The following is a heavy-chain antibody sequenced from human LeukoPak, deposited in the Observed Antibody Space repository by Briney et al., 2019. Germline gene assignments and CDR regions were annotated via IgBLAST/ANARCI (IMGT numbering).Heavy chain of an antibody. CDR3: ARDGSRSVATMGMDV. CDR2: IYYSGST. J-gene: IGHJ6*04. CDR1: GGSISSSSYY. Sequence: SETLSLTCTVSGGSISSSSYYWGWIRQPPGKGLEWIGSIYYSGSTYYNPSLKSRVTISVDTSKNQFSLNLTSVTAADTAVYYCARDGSRSVATMGMDVWGKGTTVTVSS. V-gene: IGHV4-39*07. D-gene: IGHD5-24*01.